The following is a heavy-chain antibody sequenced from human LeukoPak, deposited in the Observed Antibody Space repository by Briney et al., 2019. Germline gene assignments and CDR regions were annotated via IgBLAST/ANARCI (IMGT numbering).Heavy chain of an antibody. CDR2: ISAYNGNT. CDR3: ARKRVGATPSDY. Sequence: ASVKVSCKASGYTFTSYGISWVRQAPGQGLEWMGWISAYNGNTNYAQKLQGRVTMSTDTSTSTAYMELRSLRSDDTAVYYCARKRVGATPSDYWGQGTLVTVSS. CDR1: GYTFTSYG. J-gene: IGHJ4*02. V-gene: IGHV1-18*01. D-gene: IGHD1-26*01.